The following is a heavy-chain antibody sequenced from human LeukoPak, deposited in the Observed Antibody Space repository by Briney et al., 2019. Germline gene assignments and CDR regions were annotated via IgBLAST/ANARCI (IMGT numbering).Heavy chain of an antibody. CDR2: IDSSSSII. D-gene: IGHD3-16*01. CDR1: AFTFSSYS. J-gene: IGHJ6*03. V-gene: IGHV3-48*01. Sequence: PGGSLRLSCAASAFTFSSYSMNWVRQDPGKGLEWVSYIDSSSSIIYYADSVKGRFTISRDNAKYSLYLQMNSLRAEDTAVYYCAKGTSSWGYYYYMDVWGKGTTVTISS. CDR3: AKGTSSWGYYYYMDV.